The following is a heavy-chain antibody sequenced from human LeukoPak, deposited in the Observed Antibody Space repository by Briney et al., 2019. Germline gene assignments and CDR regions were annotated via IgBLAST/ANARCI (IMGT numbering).Heavy chain of an antibody. Sequence: PSETLSLTCTVSGGSISSYYWSWIRQPPGKGLEWIGYIYYSGSTNYNPSLKSRVTISVDTSKNQFSLKLSSVTAADTAVYYCARTKRWLQLGGIGGFYYYYYMDVWGKGTTVTVSS. V-gene: IGHV4-59*01. CDR2: IYYSGST. D-gene: IGHD5-24*01. CDR1: GGSISSYY. CDR3: ARTKRWLQLGGIGGFYYYYYMDV. J-gene: IGHJ6*03.